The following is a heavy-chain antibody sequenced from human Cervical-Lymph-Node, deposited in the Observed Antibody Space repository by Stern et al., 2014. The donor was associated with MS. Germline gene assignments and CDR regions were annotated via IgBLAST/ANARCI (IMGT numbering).Heavy chain of an antibody. V-gene: IGHV5-51*03. CDR3: ARGHCTSTTCYALGLGD. J-gene: IGHJ4*02. Sequence: VQLVQSGAEVKKPGESLKISCKGSGYSFTGYWIGWLRQMPGKGLEWMGTIYPGDSDTRYSPSFEGQVTISADKSISTAYLQWGSLKASDSGMYYCARGHCTSTTCYALGLGDWGQGTLVTVSS. CDR1: GYSFTGYW. D-gene: IGHD2-2*01. CDR2: IYPGDSDT.